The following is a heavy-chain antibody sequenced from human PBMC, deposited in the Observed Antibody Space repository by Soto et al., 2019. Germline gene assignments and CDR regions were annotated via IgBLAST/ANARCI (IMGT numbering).Heavy chain of an antibody. CDR1: GFTFSSYS. CDR3: ARDSSMYSSGWALGFDP. Sequence: GGSPRLCCAASGFTFSSYSMNWVRQAPGKGLEWVSSISSSSSYIYYADSVKGRFTISRDNAKNSLYLQMNSLRAEDTAVYYCARDSSMYSSGWALGFDPWGQGTLVTVSS. J-gene: IGHJ5*02. D-gene: IGHD6-19*01. V-gene: IGHV3-21*01. CDR2: ISSSSSYI.